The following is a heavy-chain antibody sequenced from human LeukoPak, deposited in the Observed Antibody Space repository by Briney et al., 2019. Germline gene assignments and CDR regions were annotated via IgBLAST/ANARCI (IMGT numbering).Heavy chain of an antibody. CDR2: ISGSGGST. Sequence: GESLKISCAASGFTFSSYAMSWVRQAPGKGLEWVSAISGSGGSTYYADSVKGRFTISRDNSKNTLYLQMNSLRAEDTAVYYCANWYAIHFDYWGQGTLVTVSS. J-gene: IGHJ4*02. CDR1: GFTFSSYA. V-gene: IGHV3-23*01. CDR3: ANWYAIHFDY. D-gene: IGHD2-8*01.